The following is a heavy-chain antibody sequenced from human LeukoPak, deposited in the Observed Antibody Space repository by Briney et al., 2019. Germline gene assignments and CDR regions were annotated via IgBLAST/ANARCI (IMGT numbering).Heavy chain of an antibody. CDR3: ARGQYYVRRYYFDY. CDR1: GFTFSTYE. Sequence: GSLRLSCAASGFTFSTYEMNWVRQPPGKGLEWIGEINHSGSTNYNPSLKSRVTISVDTSKNQFSLKLSSVTAADTAVYYCARGQYYVRRYYFDYWGQGTLVTVSS. J-gene: IGHJ4*02. V-gene: IGHV4-34*01. CDR2: INHSGST. D-gene: IGHD3-16*01.